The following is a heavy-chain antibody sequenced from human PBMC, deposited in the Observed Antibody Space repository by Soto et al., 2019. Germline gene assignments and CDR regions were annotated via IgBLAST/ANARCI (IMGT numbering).Heavy chain of an antibody. Sequence: SETLSLTCPFSGGTISSGGYYWSWIRQHPGKGLEWIGYIYYSGSTYYNPSLKSRVTISVDTSKNQFSLKLTSVTAADTAVYYCARDKITGLFDYWGQGTLVTVSS. V-gene: IGHV4-31*03. J-gene: IGHJ4*02. CDR1: GGTISSGGYY. CDR3: ARDKITGLFDY. D-gene: IGHD2-8*02. CDR2: IYYSGST.